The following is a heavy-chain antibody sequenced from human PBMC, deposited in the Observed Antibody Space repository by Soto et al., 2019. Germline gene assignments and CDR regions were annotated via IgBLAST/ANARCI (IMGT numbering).Heavy chain of an antibody. V-gene: IGHV4-34*01. CDR2: INHSGST. CDR3: ARGPSSSWYLVRWDYYYYYGMDV. Sequence: SETLSLTCAVYGGSFSGYYWSWIRQPPGKGLEWIGEINHSGSTNYNPSLKSRVTISVDTSKNQFSLKLSSVTAADTAVYYCARGPSSSWYLVRWDYYYYYGMDVWGQGTTVTVSS. CDR1: GGSFSGYY. D-gene: IGHD6-13*01. J-gene: IGHJ6*02.